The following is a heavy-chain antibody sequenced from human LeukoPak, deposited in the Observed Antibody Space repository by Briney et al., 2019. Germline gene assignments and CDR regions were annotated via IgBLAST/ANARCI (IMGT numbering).Heavy chain of an antibody. CDR2: ISSSSSYI. D-gene: IGHD6-19*01. J-gene: IGHJ4*02. CDR1: GFTFSSYS. CDR3: ARGVAVAADYFDY. V-gene: IGHV3-21*01. Sequence: GGSLRLSCAASGFTFSSYSMNWVRQAPAKGLEWVSSISSSSSYIYYADSVKGRFTISRDNAKNSLYLQMNSLRAEDTAVYYCARGVAVAADYFDYWGQGTLVTVSS.